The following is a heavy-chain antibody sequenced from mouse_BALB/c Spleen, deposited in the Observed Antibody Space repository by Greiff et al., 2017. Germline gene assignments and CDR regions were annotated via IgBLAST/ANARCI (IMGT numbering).Heavy chain of an antibody. CDR1: GFTFSSYG. CDR3: ARDNYGYPIPYAMDY. CDR2: ISSGGSYT. V-gene: IGHV5-6*01. J-gene: IGHJ4*01. Sequence: EVKLVESGGDLVKPGGSLKLSCAASGFTFSSYGMSWVRQTPDKRLEWVATISSGGSYTYYPDSVKGRFTISRDNAKNTLYLQMSSLKSEDTAMYYCARDNYGYPIPYAMDYWGQGTSVTVSS. D-gene: IGHD1-2*01.